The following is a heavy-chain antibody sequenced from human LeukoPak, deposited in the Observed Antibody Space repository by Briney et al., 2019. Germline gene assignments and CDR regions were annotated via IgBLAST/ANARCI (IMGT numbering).Heavy chain of an antibody. CDR1: GFTFSSYA. D-gene: IGHD5-18*01. CDR3: AKRDRGYSYGHTDY. V-gene: IGHV3-23*01. CDR2: ISGSGGST. Sequence: GGSLRLSCAASGFTFSSYAMGWVRQAPGKGLEWVSAISGSGGSTYYADSVKGRFTISRDNSKNTLYLQMNSLRAEDTAVYYCAKRDRGYSYGHTDYWGQGTLVTVSS. J-gene: IGHJ4*02.